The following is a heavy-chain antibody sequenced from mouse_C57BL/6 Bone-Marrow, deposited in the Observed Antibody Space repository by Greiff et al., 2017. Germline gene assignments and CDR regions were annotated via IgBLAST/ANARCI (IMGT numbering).Heavy chain of an antibody. CDR1: GYTFTSYW. D-gene: IGHD4-1*01. CDR2: IHPSDSDT. CDR3: AIPLTGTEGFAY. J-gene: IGHJ3*01. V-gene: IGHV1-74*01. Sequence: QVQLKQPGAELVKPGASVKVSCKASGYTFTSYWMHWVKQRPGQGLEWIGRIHPSDSDTNYNQKFKGKATLTVDKSSSTAYMQLSSLTSEDSAVYYCAIPLTGTEGFAYWGQGTLVTVSA.